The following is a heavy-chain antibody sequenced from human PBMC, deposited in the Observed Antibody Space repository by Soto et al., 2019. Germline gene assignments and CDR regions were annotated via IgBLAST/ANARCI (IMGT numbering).Heavy chain of an antibody. CDR2: IWYDGSNK. D-gene: IGHD6-19*01. J-gene: IGHJ4*02. V-gene: IGHV3-33*01. Sequence: GGSLRLSCAASGFTFSSYGMHWVRQAPGKGLEWVAVIWYDGSNKYYADSVKGRFTISRDNSKNTLYLQMNSLRAEDTAVYYCARGFIAVAGHTDYWGQGTLVTVSS. CDR1: GFTFSSYG. CDR3: ARGFIAVAGHTDY.